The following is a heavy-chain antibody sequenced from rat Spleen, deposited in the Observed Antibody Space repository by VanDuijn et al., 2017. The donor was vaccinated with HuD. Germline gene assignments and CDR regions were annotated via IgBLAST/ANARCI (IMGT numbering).Heavy chain of an antibody. CDR3: ATTRGVVTLGYFDY. D-gene: IGHD1-1*01. CDR2: INSAGST. J-gene: IGHJ2*01. CDR1: GYSITSGYG. Sequence: EVQLQESGPGLVKPSQSLSLTCSVTGYSITSGYGWNWIRKFPGNKLEWMGYINSAGSTNYNPPLKSQISITRDTSKNQFVLQLTSVTTEDTATYYCATTRGVVTLGYFDYWGQGVMVTVSS. V-gene: IGHV3-3*01.